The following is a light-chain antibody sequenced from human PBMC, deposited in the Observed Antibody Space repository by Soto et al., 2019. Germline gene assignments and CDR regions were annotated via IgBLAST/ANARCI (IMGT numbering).Light chain of an antibody. CDR3: QQYDTYPCT. Sequence: DIQMTQSPSSLSASVGDRVTITCRASQGISTWLAWYQQKPEKAPKSLIYAASNLQSGVPSRFSGSGSGTDFTLTISSLQPEDFATYYCQQYDTYPCTFGQGTKLEIK. CDR2: AAS. CDR1: QGISTW. V-gene: IGKV1D-16*01. J-gene: IGKJ2*02.